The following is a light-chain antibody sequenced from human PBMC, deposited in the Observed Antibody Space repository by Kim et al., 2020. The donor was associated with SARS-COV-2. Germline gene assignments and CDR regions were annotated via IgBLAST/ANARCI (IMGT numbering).Light chain of an antibody. CDR2: DVS. Sequence: GQSVTVSCPGTGSDVGGYNYVAWYQQPQGKAPKRMIYDVSKRPSGVPDRFSGSKSGNTASLTISGLQAEDEADYYCCSYAGSYTYVFGTGTKVTVL. J-gene: IGLJ1*01. V-gene: IGLV2-11*01. CDR3: CSYAGSYTYV. CDR1: GSDVGGYNY.